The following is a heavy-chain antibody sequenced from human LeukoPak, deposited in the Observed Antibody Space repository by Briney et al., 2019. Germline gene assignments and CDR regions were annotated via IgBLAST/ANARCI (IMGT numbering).Heavy chain of an antibody. D-gene: IGHD3-16*01. Sequence: GGSLRLSCAASGFTFSTYWMHWVRQVPGKGLVWVSLIYSDGSRTTYADSVKGRFTISRDNAKNSLFLQMNSLRDEDTAVYYCAREGEGYYDAFDIWGQGAMVTVSS. V-gene: IGHV3-74*01. CDR1: GFTFSTYW. CDR3: AREGEGYYDAFDI. CDR2: IYSDGSRT. J-gene: IGHJ3*02.